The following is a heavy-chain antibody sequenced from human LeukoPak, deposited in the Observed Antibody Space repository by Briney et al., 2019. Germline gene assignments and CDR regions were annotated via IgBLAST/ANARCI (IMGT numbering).Heavy chain of an antibody. D-gene: IGHD3-22*01. V-gene: IGHV4-39*01. CDR1: GDSISRGTYF. J-gene: IGHJ4*02. CDR3: ARRWVFTTQYFDY. Sequence: SETLSLTCTVSGDSISRGTYFWGWIRQPPGKGLEWIGNIHYNGNTYYNPSLKSQVTISVDTSTNQFSLKLPSVTAADTAVFFCARRWVFTTQYFDYWGQGILVTVSS. CDR2: IHYNGNT.